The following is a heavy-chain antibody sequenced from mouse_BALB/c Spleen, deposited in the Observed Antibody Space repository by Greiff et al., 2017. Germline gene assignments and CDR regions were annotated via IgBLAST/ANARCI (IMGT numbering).Heavy chain of an antibody. CDR2: IWSGGST. Sequence: VQLQQSGPSLVQPSQSLSITCTASGFSFTSYGVHWVRQSPGKGLEWLGVIWSGGSTDYNAAFMSRLSITSEDSKSQVFFQMKSLQADDAAIYYCAEREDGDDGCAYWGQGTLVTVSA. CDR1: GFSFTSYG. CDR3: AEREDGDDGCAY. D-gene: IGHD2-2*01. J-gene: IGHJ3*01. V-gene: IGHV2-5-1*01.